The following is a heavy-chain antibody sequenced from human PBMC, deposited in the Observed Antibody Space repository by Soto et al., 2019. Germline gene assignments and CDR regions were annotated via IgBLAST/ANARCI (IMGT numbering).Heavy chain of an antibody. J-gene: IGHJ4*01. CDR1: GFTFSSYA. CDR2: ISGSGGST. CDR3: AKPQQLVRVWYFDY. V-gene: IGHV3-23*01. D-gene: IGHD6-13*01. Sequence: EVQLLESGGGLVQPGGSLRLSCAASGFTFSSYAMSWVRQAPGKGLEWVSAISGSGGSTYYADSVKGRFTISKDNSKNTLYLQMHSMRAEDTAVYYCAKPQQLVRVWYFDYWGHGTLVTVSS.